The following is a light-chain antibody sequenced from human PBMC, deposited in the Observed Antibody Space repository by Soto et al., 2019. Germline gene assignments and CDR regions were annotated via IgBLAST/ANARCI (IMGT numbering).Light chain of an antibody. CDR2: SNN. CDR1: SSNIGSNT. Sequence: QSVLTQPPSASGTPGQRVTSYCSGSSSNIGSNTVNWYQQLPGTAPKLLIYSNNQRPSGFPDRFSGSKSGTSASLAISGLQCEDEADYYCAAWDDSLNGLWVCSGGTKLTVL. J-gene: IGLJ3*02. CDR3: AAWDDSLNGLWV. V-gene: IGLV1-44*01.